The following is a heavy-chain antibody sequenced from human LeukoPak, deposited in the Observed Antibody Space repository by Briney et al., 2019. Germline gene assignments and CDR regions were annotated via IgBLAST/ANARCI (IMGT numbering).Heavy chain of an antibody. CDR2: INTNTGNP. CDR3: ARPPSTYCGGDCYPDY. Sequence: ASVKVSCKASGYTFTSYAMNWVRQAPGQGLEWMGCINTNTGNPTYAQCFTGRFVFSLDTSVSTAYLQISSLKAEDTAVYYCARPPSTYCGGDCYPDYWGQGTLVTVSS. V-gene: IGHV7-4-1*02. J-gene: IGHJ4*02. CDR1: GYTFTSYA. D-gene: IGHD2-21*02.